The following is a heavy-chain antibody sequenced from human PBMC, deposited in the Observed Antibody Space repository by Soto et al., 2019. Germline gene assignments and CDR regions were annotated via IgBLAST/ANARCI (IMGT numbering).Heavy chain of an antibody. CDR1: GAPFSGYY. CDR2: INHTGST. CDR3: ARGREIFGAVTPFEY. J-gene: IGHJ4*02. V-gene: IGHV4-34*02. D-gene: IGHD3-3*01. Sequence: QVQLQQWGAGLPKPSETLSLTCAVYGAPFSGYYWTWIRQPPGKGLEWIGEINHTGSTKYNPSLKSRVTISLDTSQNQFSLSLRSVTAADTAVYYCARGREIFGAVTPFEYWGQGTQVAVSS.